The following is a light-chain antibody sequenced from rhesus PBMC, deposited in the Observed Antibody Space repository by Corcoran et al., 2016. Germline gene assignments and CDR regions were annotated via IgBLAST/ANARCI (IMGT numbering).Light chain of an antibody. Sequence: DIQMSQSPSSLSASVGDRVTITCRASQGISSYLNWYQPKPGKAPKLLIFYATTLASGVPARFSGSGSGTDFTLTISSLQPEDFATYYCQQGNSSPYSFGQGTKVEIK. CDR1: QGISSY. V-gene: IGKV1-32*02. J-gene: IGKJ2*01. CDR2: YAT. CDR3: QQGNSSPYS.